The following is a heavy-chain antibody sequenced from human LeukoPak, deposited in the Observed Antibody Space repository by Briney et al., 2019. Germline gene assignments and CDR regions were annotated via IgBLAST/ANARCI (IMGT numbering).Heavy chain of an antibody. CDR3: ARDLGYYDSSGYKNWFAP. Sequence: SETLSLTCTVSGDTISTSFYYWDWIRQPPGKGLEWIGAIFHSGTTYYNPSLKSRVTMSVDTSKNQFSLKLSSVTAADTAVYYCARDLGYYDSSGYKNWFAPWGQGTLVTVSS. CDR1: GDTISTSFYY. CDR2: IFHSGTT. J-gene: IGHJ5*02. D-gene: IGHD3-22*01. V-gene: IGHV4-39*07.